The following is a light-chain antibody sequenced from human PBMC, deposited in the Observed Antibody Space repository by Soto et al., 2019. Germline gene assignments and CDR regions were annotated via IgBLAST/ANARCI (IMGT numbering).Light chain of an antibody. V-gene: IGLV2-14*01. J-gene: IGLJ3*02. Sequence: QSVLAQPASVSGSPGQSITISCSGTSSDVGGYNYVSWYQHHPGKAPKLLIYEVTNRPSGVSNRFSGSKSGNTASRTISGLQAEDEAAYYCKSYTSISTWVFGGGTKLTVL. CDR3: KSYTSISTWV. CDR1: SSDVGGYNY. CDR2: EVT.